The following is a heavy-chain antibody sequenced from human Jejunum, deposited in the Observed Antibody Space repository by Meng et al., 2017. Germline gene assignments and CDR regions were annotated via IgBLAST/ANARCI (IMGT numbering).Heavy chain of an antibody. CDR1: GFIVSGHY. CDR2: IYSGGTT. CDR3: ARERWFDP. V-gene: IGHV3-53*01. Sequence: GESLKISCAASGFIVSGHYMSWVRQAPGKGLEWVSVIYSGGTTYYADSVKGRFTISRDNSKNTLYLQMNSLRAEDTAVYYCARERWFDPWGQGTPVTVSS. J-gene: IGHJ5*02.